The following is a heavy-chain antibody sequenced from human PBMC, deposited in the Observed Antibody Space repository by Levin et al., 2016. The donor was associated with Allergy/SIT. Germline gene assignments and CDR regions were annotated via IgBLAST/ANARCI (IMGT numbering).Heavy chain of an antibody. CDR2: INHSGST. V-gene: IGHV4-34*01. CDR3: ARGYPPRYYYYYYGMDV. CDR1: GGSFSGYY. Sequence: GSLRLSCAVYGGSFSGYYWSWIRQPPGKGLEWIGEINHSGSTNYNPSLKSRVTISVDTSKNQFSLKLSSVTAADTAVYYCARGYPPRYYYYYYGMDVWGQGTTVTVSS. J-gene: IGHJ6*02.